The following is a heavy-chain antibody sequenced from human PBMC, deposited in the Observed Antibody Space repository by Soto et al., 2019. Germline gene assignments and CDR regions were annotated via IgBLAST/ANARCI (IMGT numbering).Heavy chain of an antibody. CDR1: GYTFTGYY. Sequence: ASVKVSCKASGYTFTGYYMHWVRQAPGQGLEWMGWINPNSGGTNYAQKFQGWVTMTRDTSISTAYMELSRLRSDDTAVYYCARERAVLRFLEWLPPNYYYYGMDVWGQGATVTVSS. V-gene: IGHV1-2*04. D-gene: IGHD3-3*01. CDR3: ARERAVLRFLEWLPPNYYYYGMDV. J-gene: IGHJ6*02. CDR2: INPNSGGT.